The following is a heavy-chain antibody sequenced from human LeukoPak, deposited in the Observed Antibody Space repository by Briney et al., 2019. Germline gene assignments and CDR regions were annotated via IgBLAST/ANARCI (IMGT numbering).Heavy chain of an antibody. V-gene: IGHV4-59*08. J-gene: IGHJ4*02. Sequence: SETLSPTCTVSGGSISSYYWSWIRQSPGKGLEWIGHIFHSGSTKYNSSLKSRTIISSDTSNNQFSLRLSSVTAADTALYYCARLRDGDYGGYFDYWGQGTLVTASS. CDR1: GGSISSYY. CDR3: ARLRDGDYGGYFDY. D-gene: IGHD4-23*01. CDR2: IFHSGST.